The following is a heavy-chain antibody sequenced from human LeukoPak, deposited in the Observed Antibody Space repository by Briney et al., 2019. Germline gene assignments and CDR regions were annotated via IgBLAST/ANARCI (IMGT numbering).Heavy chain of an antibody. J-gene: IGHJ4*02. CDR1: GFTFSSYW. CDR3: ARDHKSIAVAASYFDY. Sequence: PGGSLRLSCAASGFTFSSYWMSWVRQAPGKGLEWVANIKQDGSEKYYVDSVKGRFTISRDNAKNSLYLQMNSLRAEDTAVYYCARDHKSIAVAASYFDYWGQGTLVTVSS. CDR2: IKQDGSEK. D-gene: IGHD6-19*01. V-gene: IGHV3-7*01.